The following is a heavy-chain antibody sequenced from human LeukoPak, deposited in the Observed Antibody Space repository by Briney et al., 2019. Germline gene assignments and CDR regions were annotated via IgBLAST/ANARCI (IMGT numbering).Heavy chain of an antibody. D-gene: IGHD5-12*01. CDR2: IYSGGST. V-gene: IGHV3-66*01. Sequence: PGGSLRLSCAASGFTVSSNDMSWVRQAPGKGLEWVSVIYSGGSTYYADSVKGRFTISRDNSKNTLYLQMNSLRAEDTAVYYCARVVASLYFDYWGQGTLVTVSS. J-gene: IGHJ4*02. CDR3: ARVVASLYFDY. CDR1: GFTVSSND.